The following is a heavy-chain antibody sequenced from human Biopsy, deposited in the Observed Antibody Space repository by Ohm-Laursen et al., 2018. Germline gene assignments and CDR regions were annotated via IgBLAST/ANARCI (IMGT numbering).Heavy chain of an antibody. CDR2: ISWNSDSI. J-gene: IGHJ6*02. CDR1: GFSFDNYV. V-gene: IGHV3-9*01. CDR3: AKDRYPSSWHYYYGMDV. D-gene: IGHD6-13*01. Sequence: SLRLSCAASGFSFDNYVMHWVRQAPGKGLEWVSGISWNSDSIGYADSVKGRFTISRDNAKNSPYLQMNSLRSEDTALYYCAKDRYPSSWHYYYGMDVWGQGTTVAVSS.